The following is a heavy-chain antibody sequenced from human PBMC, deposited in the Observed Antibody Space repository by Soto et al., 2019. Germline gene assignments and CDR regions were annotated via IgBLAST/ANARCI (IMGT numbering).Heavy chain of an antibody. Sequence: ASVKVSCKASGYTFTSYYMHWVRQAPGQGLEWMGIINPSGGSTSYAQKFQGRVTLTWHTSINTAYMEVNRLRSDDTALYYCARDRVQYSSSPHFDYWGQGTLVTVSS. J-gene: IGHJ4*02. D-gene: IGHD6-6*01. CDR2: INPSGGST. V-gene: IGHV1-46*01. CDR1: GYTFTSYY. CDR3: ARDRVQYSSSPHFDY.